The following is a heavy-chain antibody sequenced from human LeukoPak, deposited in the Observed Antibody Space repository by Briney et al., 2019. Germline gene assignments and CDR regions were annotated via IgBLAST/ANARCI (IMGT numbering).Heavy chain of an antibody. V-gene: IGHV3-30*03. CDR3: ARDKTRGTYYFDY. CDR2: ISYDGSNK. J-gene: IGHJ4*02. Sequence: QPGRSLRLSCAASGFTFSSYGMHWARQAPGKGLEWVAVISYDGSNKYCADSVKGRFTISRDNSKNTLYLQVNSLRAEDTAVYYCARDKTRGTYYFDYWGQGTLVTVSS. D-gene: IGHD1-1*01. CDR1: GFTFSSYG.